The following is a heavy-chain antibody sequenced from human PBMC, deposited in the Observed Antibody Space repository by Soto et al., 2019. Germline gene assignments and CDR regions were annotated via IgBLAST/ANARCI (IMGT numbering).Heavy chain of an antibody. CDR1: GGTFSGYA. J-gene: IGHJ4*02. CDR3: ARDAKGVTTPFDY. D-gene: IGHD2-21*02. Sequence: QVRLVQSGAEVKKPGSSVKVSCKASGGTFSGYAISWVRQAPGQGLEWMGGIIPIFGTTSYSQKFQGRLTIAADESTSTAYMQLSSLRSEDTAVYYCARDAKGVTTPFDYWGQGTLVTVSS. CDR2: IIPIFGTT. V-gene: IGHV1-69*01.